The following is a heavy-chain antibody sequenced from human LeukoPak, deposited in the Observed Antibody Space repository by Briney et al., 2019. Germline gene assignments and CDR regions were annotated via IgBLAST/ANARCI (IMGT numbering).Heavy chain of an antibody. CDR3: ARTYCGGDCYLYYYYYMDV. J-gene: IGHJ6*03. D-gene: IGHD2-21*02. CDR2: INPNSGGT. V-gene: IGHV1-2*02. CDR1: GYTFTSYG. Sequence: ASVKVSCKASGYTFTSYGISWVRQAPGQGLEWMGWINPNSGGTNYAQKFQGRVTMTRDTSISTAYMELSRLRSDDTAVYYCARTYCGGDCYLYYYYYMDVWGKGTTVTVSS.